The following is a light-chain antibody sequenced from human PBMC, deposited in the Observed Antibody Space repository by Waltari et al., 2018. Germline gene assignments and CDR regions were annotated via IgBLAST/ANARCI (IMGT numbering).Light chain of an antibody. Sequence: QAVVTQPPSASGTPGQRVTLSCSGRNAKHGRDILHWYQQFPGTAPKLLIYANNQRPSGVPCRFSASRSGTSASLVISGLQSEDEADYYCATWDASLDTWVFGGGTKVTVL. CDR1: NAKHGRDI. J-gene: IGLJ3*02. V-gene: IGLV1-44*01. CDR3: ATWDASLDTWV. CDR2: ANN.